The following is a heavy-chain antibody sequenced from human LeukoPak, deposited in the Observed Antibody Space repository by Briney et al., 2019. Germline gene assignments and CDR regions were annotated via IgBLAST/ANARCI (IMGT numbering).Heavy chain of an antibody. Sequence: SVKVSCKASGGTFSSYAISWVRQAPGQGLEWMGRIIPILGIANYAQKFQGRVTITADKSTSTAYMELSSLRSEDTAVYYCARAPTADYYYGTDVWGQGTTVTVSS. J-gene: IGHJ6*02. CDR3: ARAPTADYYYGTDV. CDR1: GGTFSSYA. V-gene: IGHV1-69*04. CDR2: IIPILGIA.